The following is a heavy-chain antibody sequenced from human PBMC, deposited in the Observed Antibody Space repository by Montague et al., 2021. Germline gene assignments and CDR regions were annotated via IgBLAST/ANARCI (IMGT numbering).Heavy chain of an antibody. CDR1: RSLINSDYY. CDR2: VSHGGRT. J-gene: IGHJ6*03. CDR3: ARERDRYYYMDI. V-gene: IGHV4-38-2*02. Sequence: SETLSLTCTVSRSLINSDYYWGWIRHPPGKGLEWMGSVSHGGRTYYNPSLKSRVTISVDTSNNHFSLKLSSVIAADTAMYYCARERDRYYYMDIWGKGTTITVSS.